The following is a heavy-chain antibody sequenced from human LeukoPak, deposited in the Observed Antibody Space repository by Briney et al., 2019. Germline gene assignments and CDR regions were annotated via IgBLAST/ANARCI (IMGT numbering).Heavy chain of an antibody. D-gene: IGHD3-22*01. CDR3: AKGRVVVITAYYFDY. CDR1: GFTFSSYA. J-gene: IGHJ4*02. Sequence: PGGSLRLPCAASGFTFSSYAMSWVRQAPGKGLEWVSAISGSGGSTYYADSVKGRFTISRDNSKNTLYLQMNSLRAEDTAVYYCAKGRVVVITAYYFDYWGQGTLVTVSS. V-gene: IGHV3-23*01. CDR2: ISGSGGST.